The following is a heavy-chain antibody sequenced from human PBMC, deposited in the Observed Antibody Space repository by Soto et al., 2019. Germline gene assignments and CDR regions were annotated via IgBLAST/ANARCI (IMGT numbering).Heavy chain of an antibody. Sequence: GGSLRLSCAASGFTFSSYSMNWVRQAPGKGLEWVSSISSSSSYIYYADSVKGRFTISRDNAKNSLYLQMNSLKAEDTAVYYCARARREDIVVVPAAKGGGAFDIWGQGTMVTVSS. CDR3: ARARREDIVVVPAAKGGGAFDI. V-gene: IGHV3-21*01. D-gene: IGHD2-2*01. J-gene: IGHJ3*02. CDR2: ISSSSSYI. CDR1: GFTFSSYS.